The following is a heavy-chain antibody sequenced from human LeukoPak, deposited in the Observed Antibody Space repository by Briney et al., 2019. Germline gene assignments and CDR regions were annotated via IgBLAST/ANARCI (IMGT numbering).Heavy chain of an antibody. Sequence: PGGSLRLSCVASGFTFSNYGMHWVRQAPGKGLEWVATITYDGSSEYYADSVKDRFTASRDNSKNTLYLQMSSLKTEDTAVYYCAKRGDGGHKSLEYWGQGTLVIVSS. CDR2: ITYDGSSE. CDR3: AKRGDGGHKSLEY. CDR1: GFTFSNYG. D-gene: IGHD3-16*01. V-gene: IGHV3-30*18. J-gene: IGHJ4*02.